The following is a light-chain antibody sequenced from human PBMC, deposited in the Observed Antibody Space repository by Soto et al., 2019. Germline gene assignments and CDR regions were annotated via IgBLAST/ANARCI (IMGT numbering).Light chain of an antibody. J-gene: IGKJ1*01. V-gene: IGKV3-15*01. CDR3: QHYDNWPPWT. CDR2: GAS. CDR1: QSVSSN. Sequence: EIVMTQSPATLSVSPGGRATLSCSASQSVSSNLAWYQQKPGQAPRLLIYGASTRATGIPARFSGSGSGTEFTLTISSLQSEDFAVYYCQHYDNWPPWTFGQGTKVDIK.